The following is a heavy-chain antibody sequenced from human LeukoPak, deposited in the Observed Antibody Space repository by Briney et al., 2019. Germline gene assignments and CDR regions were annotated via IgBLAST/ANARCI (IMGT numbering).Heavy chain of an antibody. CDR2: ISYDGSNK. J-gene: IGHJ4*02. V-gene: IGHV3-33*05. D-gene: IGHD6-19*01. CDR1: GFTFSSYG. Sequence: GGSLRLSCAASGFTFSSYGMHWVRHAPGKGLEWVAVISYDGSNKYYADSVKGRFTISRDNAKNSLYLQMNSLRAEDTAVYYCARDRGPSRIAVAGTEFDYWGQGTLVSVSS. CDR3: ARDRGPSRIAVAGTEFDY.